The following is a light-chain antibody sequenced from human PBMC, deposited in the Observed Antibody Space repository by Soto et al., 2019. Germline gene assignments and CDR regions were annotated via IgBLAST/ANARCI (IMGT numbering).Light chain of an antibody. Sequence: QSALTQPPSASGSPGQSVAISCTGTSSDIGSYNYVSWYQQHPDKAPKLLIYEVYYRPSGVSARFSASKSGNTASLTISGLQAEDEADYYCSSYTSGSSLVLFGGGTQLTVL. V-gene: IGLV2-14*01. CDR2: EVY. J-gene: IGLJ2*01. CDR1: SSDIGSYNY. CDR3: SSYTSGSSLVL.